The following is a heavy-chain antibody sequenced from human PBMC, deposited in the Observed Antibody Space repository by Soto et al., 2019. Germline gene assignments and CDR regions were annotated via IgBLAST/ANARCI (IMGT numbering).Heavy chain of an antibody. CDR2: IIPIFGTA. CDR1: GGTFSSYA. CDR3: GFCSSTSCRGGYYYGMDV. V-gene: IGHV1-69*01. D-gene: IGHD2-2*01. Sequence: QVQLVQSGAEVKKPGSSVKVSCKASGGTFSSYAISWVRQPPGQGLEWMGGIIPIFGTANYAQKFQGRVTITADESTSTAYMELSSQRSEDTAVYYCGFCSSTSCRGGYYYGMDVWGQGTTVTVSS. J-gene: IGHJ6*02.